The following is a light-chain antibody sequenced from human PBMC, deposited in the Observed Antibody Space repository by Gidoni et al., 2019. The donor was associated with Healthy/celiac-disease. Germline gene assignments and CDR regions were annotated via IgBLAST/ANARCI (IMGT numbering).Light chain of an antibody. CDR3: QQRSNFGS. CDR2: DAS. V-gene: IGKV3-11*01. CDR1: QSVSSY. J-gene: IGKJ4*01. Sequence: IVLTHSPATLSLSPGDRATPSCSASQSVSSYLAWYQQKPGQAPRLLIYDASNRATGLPARFSGSWSGTDFTLTISSLAPEDVAVYYCQQRSNFGSFGGGTKVEIK.